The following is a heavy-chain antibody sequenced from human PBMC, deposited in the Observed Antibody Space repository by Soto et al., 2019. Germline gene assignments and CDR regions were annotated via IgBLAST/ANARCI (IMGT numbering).Heavy chain of an antibody. D-gene: IGHD2-15*01. CDR3: ARHTPAISISDH. V-gene: IGHV4-39*01. Sequence: QLQLQESGPGLVKPSETLSLTCTVSGGSISSSSYYWGWIRQPPGKGLEWIGSIYYSGSTYYNPSPKGRAPIPVDTSTNQFSLKLGSVTAADTAVYYCARHTPAISISDHWGQGTLVTVSS. J-gene: IGHJ4*02. CDR1: GGSISSSSYY. CDR2: IYYSGST.